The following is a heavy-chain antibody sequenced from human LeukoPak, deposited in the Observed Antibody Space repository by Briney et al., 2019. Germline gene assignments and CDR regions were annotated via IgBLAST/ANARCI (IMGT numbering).Heavy chain of an antibody. CDR1: GGSISSNDHY. Sequence: KPSETLSLTCTVSGGSISSNDHYWGWIRQPPGKGLEWMGSIHYSGSTYYKPSLKSRVTISIDTSKNQFSLKLSSVTAADTAVYYCATMMGTRGEDYWGQGTLVTVSS. D-gene: IGHD1-14*01. CDR2: IHYSGST. V-gene: IGHV4-39*07. J-gene: IGHJ4*02. CDR3: ATMMGTRGEDY.